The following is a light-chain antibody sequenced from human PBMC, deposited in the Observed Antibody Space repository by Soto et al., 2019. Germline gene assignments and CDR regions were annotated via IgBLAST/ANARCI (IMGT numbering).Light chain of an antibody. V-gene: IGLV2-14*01. Sequence: QSALTQPASVSGSPGQSITISCTGTSSDIGGYDYVSWYQQHPGKAPKLMISEVSNRPSGVSNRFSGSKFGNTASLTISGLQAEDEADYYCSSYTTSSTLIFGGGTKLTVL. CDR2: EVS. CDR3: SSYTTSSTLI. CDR1: SSDIGGYDY. J-gene: IGLJ2*01.